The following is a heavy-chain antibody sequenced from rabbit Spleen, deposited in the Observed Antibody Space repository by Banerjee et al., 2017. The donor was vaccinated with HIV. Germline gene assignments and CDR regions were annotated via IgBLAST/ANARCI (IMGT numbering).Heavy chain of an antibody. D-gene: IGHD4-1*01. V-gene: IGHV1S40*01. CDR3: ARDLAGVIGWNFNL. J-gene: IGHJ4*01. CDR2: IFAGGTDTT. CDR1: GIDFSGTVY. Sequence: CAASGIDFSGTVYVCWVCQAPGRGLEWIACIFAGGTDTTYYASWAKGRFTISKTSSTTVTLRMTSLTAADRATYFCARDLAGVIGWNFNLWGQGTLVTVS.